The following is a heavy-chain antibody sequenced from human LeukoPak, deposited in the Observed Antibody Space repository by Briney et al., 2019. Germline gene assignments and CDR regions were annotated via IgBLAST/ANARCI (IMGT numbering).Heavy chain of an antibody. CDR1: GFTFSSYW. D-gene: IGHD1-26*01. CDR3: ARDPKSGSYFK. Sequence: PGGSLRLSCAASGFTFSSYWMSWVRQAPGKGLERVANIKQDGSEKYYVDSVKGRFTISRDNAKNSLYLQMDSLRAEDTAVYYCARDPKSGSYFKWGQGTLVTVSS. V-gene: IGHV3-7*01. CDR2: IKQDGSEK. J-gene: IGHJ4*02.